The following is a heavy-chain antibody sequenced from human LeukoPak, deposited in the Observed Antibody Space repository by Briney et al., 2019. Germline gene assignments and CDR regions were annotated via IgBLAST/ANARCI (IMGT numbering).Heavy chain of an antibody. V-gene: IGHV4-59*01. D-gene: IGHD6-13*01. CDR3: ARDVAAALDY. Sequence: PSETLSLTCTVSGGSISSYYWSWIRQPPGKGLEWIGHIYYSGSTNYNPSLKSRVTISVDTSKNQFSLKLSSVTAADTAVYYCARDVAAALDYWGQGTLVTVSS. CDR1: GGSISSYY. J-gene: IGHJ4*02. CDR2: IYYSGST.